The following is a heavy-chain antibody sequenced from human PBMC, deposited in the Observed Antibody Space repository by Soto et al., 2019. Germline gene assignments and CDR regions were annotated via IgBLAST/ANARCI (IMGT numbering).Heavy chain of an antibody. D-gene: IGHD3-16*02. CDR2: ISYDGSNK. V-gene: IGHV3-30-3*01. CDR3: ARSYTRPYYFDY. Sequence: QVPLVESGGGVVQPGRSLRLSCAASGFTFSSYAMHWVRQAPGKGLEWVAVISYDGSNKYYADSVKGRFTISRDNSKNTLYLQMNSLRAEDTAVYYCARSYTRPYYFDYWGQGTLVTVSS. J-gene: IGHJ4*02. CDR1: GFTFSSYA.